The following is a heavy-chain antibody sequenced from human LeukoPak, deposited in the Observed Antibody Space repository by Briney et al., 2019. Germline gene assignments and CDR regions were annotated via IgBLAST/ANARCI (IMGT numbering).Heavy chain of an antibody. Sequence: SETLSLTCTVSGGSISSYYWTWIRQPPGKGLEWIGYMSYSGSSNYNPSLRSRVTISVDTSKNQISLKLSSVTAADTAVYYCARFNRNSSGWIDYWGQGTLVTVSS. J-gene: IGHJ4*02. CDR1: GGSISSYY. CDR3: ARFNRNSSGWIDY. D-gene: IGHD6-19*01. V-gene: IGHV4-59*01. CDR2: MSYSGSS.